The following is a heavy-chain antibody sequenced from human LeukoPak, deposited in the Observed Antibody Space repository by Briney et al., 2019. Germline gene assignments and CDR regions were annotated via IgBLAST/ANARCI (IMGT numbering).Heavy chain of an antibody. CDR3: VRDRFDYALDY. CDR2: ISISGSTM. Sequence: PGGSLRLSCAASGFTVSSNYMSWVRQAPGKGLEWVSYISISGSTMYYADSVRGRFTISRDNAKNSVYLQMDSLRADDTAVYYCVRDRFDYALDYWGQGALVTVSS. CDR1: GFTVSSNY. V-gene: IGHV3-11*04. J-gene: IGHJ4*02. D-gene: IGHD4-17*01.